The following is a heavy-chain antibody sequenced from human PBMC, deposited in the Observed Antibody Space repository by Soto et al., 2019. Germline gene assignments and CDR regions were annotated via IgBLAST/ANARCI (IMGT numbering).Heavy chain of an antibody. V-gene: IGHV4-59*01. Sequence: NPSETLSLTCTVSGGSISTYYWSWIRQPPGKGLEWIGYIYYSRSTSYNPSLKSRVTISVDTSKNQFSLKLRSVTAADTAVYYCASDRSSGWDQGYGMDVWGQGTTVTVSS. CDR3: ASDRSSGWDQGYGMDV. CDR2: IYYSRST. D-gene: IGHD6-19*01. CDR1: GGSISTYY. J-gene: IGHJ6*02.